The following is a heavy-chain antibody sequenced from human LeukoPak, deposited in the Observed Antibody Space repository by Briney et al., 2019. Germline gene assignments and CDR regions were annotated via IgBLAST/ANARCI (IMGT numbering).Heavy chain of an antibody. CDR1: GFTFSTYN. CDR2: ISSTSGTI. D-gene: IGHD2-15*01. Sequence: GGSLRLSCAASGFTFSTYNMNWVRQAPGKGLEWVSYISSTSGTIYYADSVKGRFTISRDNAKSSLYLQMNSLRAEDTAVYYCASGYCSAGSCHNFDYWGQGTLVTVSS. CDR3: ASGYCSAGSCHNFDY. V-gene: IGHV3-48*01. J-gene: IGHJ4*02.